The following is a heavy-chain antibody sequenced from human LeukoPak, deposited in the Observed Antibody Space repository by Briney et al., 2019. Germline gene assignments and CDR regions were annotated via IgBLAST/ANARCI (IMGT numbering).Heavy chain of an antibody. J-gene: IGHJ1*01. CDR3: AKQYNSGIGGSESFQH. D-gene: IGHD3-10*01. V-gene: IGHV3-33*06. CDR2: IWYDGSNK. Sequence: GGSLRLSCAASGFTFTSYGMHWVRQAPGKGLERVAVIWYDGSNKYYADSVKGRFTISRDNSKNTLYLQMNSLRAEDTAVYYCAKQYNSGIGGSESFQHWGQGTLVTVSS. CDR1: GFTFTSYG.